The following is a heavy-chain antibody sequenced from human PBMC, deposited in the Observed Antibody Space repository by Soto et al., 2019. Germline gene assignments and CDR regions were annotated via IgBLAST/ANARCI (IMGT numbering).Heavy chain of an antibody. J-gene: IGHJ4*02. CDR3: AKERRDGYNYGVDY. D-gene: IGHD5-12*01. CDR1: GFTFSSYV. CDR2: ISGSGGSR. Sequence: EVQLLESGGGLVQPGGSLRLSCAASGFTFSSYVMNWVRQAPGKGLEWVSGISGSGGSRYYAASVKGRFTISRDNSKNTLYLQMNSLRAEATAVYYCAKERRDGYNYGVDYWGQGTLVAVAS. V-gene: IGHV3-23*01.